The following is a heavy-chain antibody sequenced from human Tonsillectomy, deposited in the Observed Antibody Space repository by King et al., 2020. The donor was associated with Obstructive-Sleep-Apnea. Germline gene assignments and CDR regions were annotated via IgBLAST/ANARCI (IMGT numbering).Heavy chain of an antibody. J-gene: IGHJ3*02. CDR1: GGSISSSSYY. D-gene: IGHD1-26*01. CDR2: MYYSGST. Sequence: LQLQESGPGLVKPSETLSLICTVSGGSISSSSYYWGWIRQPPGKGLEWIGSMYYSGSTYYNPSLKSRVTISVDKPKNPFSLKLNSVTAADTAVSYCARRAVVGATIDAFDIWGQGTMVTVSS. CDR3: ARRAVVGATIDAFDI. V-gene: IGHV4-39*07.